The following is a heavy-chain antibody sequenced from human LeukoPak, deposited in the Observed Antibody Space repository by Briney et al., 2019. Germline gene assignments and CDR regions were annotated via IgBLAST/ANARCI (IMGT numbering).Heavy chain of an antibody. J-gene: IGHJ4*02. Sequence: PGGSLRLSCTASGFTFGDYGMSWVRQAPGKRLEWVGFIQSRTYSGTTQYAASVKGRFTISRDDSKSIAYLQMNSLKTEDTAVYYCTASDHLYCSSISCHFDYWGQGTLVTVSS. D-gene: IGHD2-2*01. CDR3: TASDHLYCSSISCHFDY. CDR2: IQSRTYSGTT. V-gene: IGHV3-49*04. CDR1: GFTFGDYG.